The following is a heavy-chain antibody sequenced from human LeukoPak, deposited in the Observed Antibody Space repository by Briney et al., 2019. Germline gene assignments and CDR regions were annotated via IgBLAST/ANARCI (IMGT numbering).Heavy chain of an antibody. CDR1: GGSISIGSYY. D-gene: IGHD2-15*01. CDR2: IHTSGST. V-gene: IGHV4-61*02. Sequence: SQTLSLTCTVSGGSISIGSYYWSWIRRPAGKGLEWIGRIHTSGSTNYNPSLKSRITISVDTSKNQFSLKLSSVTAADTAVYYCARGYCSGGTCYFFDYCGQGALVTVSS. CDR3: ARGYCSGGTCYFFDY. J-gene: IGHJ4*02.